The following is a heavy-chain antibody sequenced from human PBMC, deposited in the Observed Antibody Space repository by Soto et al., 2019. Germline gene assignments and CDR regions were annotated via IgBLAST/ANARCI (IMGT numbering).Heavy chain of an antibody. CDR1: GFTFSSYS. D-gene: IGHD6-6*01. J-gene: IGHJ3*02. V-gene: IGHV3-21*01. Sequence: VGSLRLSCAASGFTFSSYSMSWVRQAPGKGLEWVSSISSSSSYIYYADSVKGRFAISRDNAKNSLYLQMNSLRAEDTAVYYCARNLEYSSSRDAFDIWGQGTRVTVS. CDR2: ISSSSSYI. CDR3: ARNLEYSSSRDAFDI.